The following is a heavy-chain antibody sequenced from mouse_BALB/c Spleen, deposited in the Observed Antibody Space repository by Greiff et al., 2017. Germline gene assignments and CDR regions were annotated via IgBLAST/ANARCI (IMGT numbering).Heavy chain of an antibody. CDR1: GYTFTDYA. CDR2: ISTYYGDA. CDR3: ARGGFHDY. Sequence: VQLQQSGAELVRPGVSVTISCKGSGYTFTDYAMHWVKQSHAKSLEWIGVISTYYGDASYNQKFKGKATMTVDKSSSTAYMELARLTSEDSAIYYCARGGFHDYWGQGTTRTVSS. J-gene: IGHJ2*01. V-gene: IGHV1S137*01.